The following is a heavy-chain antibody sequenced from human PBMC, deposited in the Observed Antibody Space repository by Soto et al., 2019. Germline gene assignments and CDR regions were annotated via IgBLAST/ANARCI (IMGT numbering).Heavy chain of an antibody. J-gene: IGHJ4*02. Sequence: GGSLRLSCTVSGLTFSNYAMTWVRQAPGKGLEWVSGLNGSGGSTSSADSVKGRFAISRDNSKNTLYLQMNSLRDGDTAVYYCARGFSAGKGSPPDYWGQGTLVTVSS. V-gene: IGHV3-23*01. CDR2: LNGSGGST. CDR3: ARGFSAGKGSPPDY. CDR1: GLTFSNYA. D-gene: IGHD3-10*01.